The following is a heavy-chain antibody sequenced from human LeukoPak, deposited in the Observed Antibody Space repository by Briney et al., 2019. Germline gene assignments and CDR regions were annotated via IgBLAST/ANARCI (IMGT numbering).Heavy chain of an antibody. Sequence: ASVKVSCKASGYTFTSYGISWVRQAPGQGLEWMGWISAYNSNTNYAQKKLQGRVTMTTDTSTSTAYMELRSLRSDDTAVYYCARDLRRDTSGWNSQAVLDYWGQGTLVTVSS. CDR1: GYTFTSYG. D-gene: IGHD6-19*01. CDR3: ARDLRRDTSGWNSQAVLDY. V-gene: IGHV1-18*01. J-gene: IGHJ4*02. CDR2: ISAYNSNT.